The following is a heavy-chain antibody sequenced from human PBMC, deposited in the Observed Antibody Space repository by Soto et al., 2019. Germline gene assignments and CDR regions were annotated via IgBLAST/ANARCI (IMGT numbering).Heavy chain of an antibody. CDR2: INAGNGNT. Sequence: ASVKVSCKASGYTFTSYAMHWVRQAPGQRLEWMGWINAGNGNTKYSQKFQGRVTITRDTSASTAYMELSSLRSEDTAVYYCARATAAGRSYYFDYWGQGTLVTVSS. V-gene: IGHV1-3*01. CDR3: ARATAAGRSYYFDY. D-gene: IGHD6-13*01. CDR1: GYTFTSYA. J-gene: IGHJ4*02.